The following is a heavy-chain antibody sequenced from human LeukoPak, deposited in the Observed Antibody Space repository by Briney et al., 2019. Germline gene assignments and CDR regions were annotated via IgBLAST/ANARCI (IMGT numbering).Heavy chain of an antibody. CDR3: ARHGRMGTINPSY. CDR2: MYYSGST. CDR1: GGSISNSSYY. Sequence: SETLSLTCTVSGGSISNSSYYWGWIRQPPGKGLVWIGSMYYSGSTYYNPSLKSRATISVDTSKNQFSLKLSSVTAVDTAVYYCARHGRMGTINPSYWGQGTLVTVSS. J-gene: IGHJ4*02. V-gene: IGHV4-39*01. D-gene: IGHD5-24*01.